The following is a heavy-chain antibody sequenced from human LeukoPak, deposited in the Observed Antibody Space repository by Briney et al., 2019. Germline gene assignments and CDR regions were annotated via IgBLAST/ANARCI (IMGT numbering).Heavy chain of an antibody. CDR2: IGSSGSTI. D-gene: IGHD3-16*01. Sequence: GGSLRLSCAASGFTFSSYEMNWVRQAPGKGLEWVSYIGSSGSTIYYAESVKGRFTISRDNAKNSLYLQMNSLRAEDTAVYYCAREVWGSGAHWFDPWGQGTLVTVSS. CDR3: AREVWGSGAHWFDP. CDR1: GFTFSSYE. J-gene: IGHJ5*02. V-gene: IGHV3-48*03.